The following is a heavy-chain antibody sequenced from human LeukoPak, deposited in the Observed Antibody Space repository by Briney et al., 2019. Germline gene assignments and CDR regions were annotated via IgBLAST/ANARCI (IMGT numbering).Heavy chain of an antibody. J-gene: IGHJ3*02. CDR3: ARVGLELRGGAFDI. CDR1: GGSISSYY. V-gene: IGHV4-59*01. CDR2: IYYSGST. Sequence: PSETLSLTCTVSGGSISSYYWSWIRQPPGKGLEWIGYIYYSGSTNYNPSLKSRVTISVDTSKNQFSLKLSSVTAADTAVYYCARVGLELRGGAFDIWGQGTMVTVSS. D-gene: IGHD1-7*01.